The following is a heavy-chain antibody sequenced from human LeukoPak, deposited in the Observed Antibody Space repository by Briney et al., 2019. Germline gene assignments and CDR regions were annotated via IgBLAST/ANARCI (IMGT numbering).Heavy chain of an antibody. CDR1: GYTFTGSY. CDR3: ARVRNAEYFQH. Sequence: ASVTVSCKASGYTFTGSYMHWVRQAPGQGLEWMGWINPNSGGTNYAQKFQGRVTMTRDTSISTAYMELSRLRSDDTAVYYCARVRNAEYFQHWGQGTLVTVSS. D-gene: IGHD1-14*01. J-gene: IGHJ1*01. V-gene: IGHV1-2*02. CDR2: INPNSGGT.